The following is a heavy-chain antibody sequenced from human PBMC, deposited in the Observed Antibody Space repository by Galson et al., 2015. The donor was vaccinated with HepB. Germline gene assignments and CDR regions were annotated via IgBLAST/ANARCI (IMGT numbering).Heavy chain of an antibody. CDR1: GGSFSSST. V-gene: IGHV1-69*08. J-gene: IGHJ4*02. Sequence: SVKVSCKASGGSFSSSTIIWVRQAPRQGLDWMGKIIPLLGAANYAQKFQGRVAITADTSTSTASMELTRLTSEDTAVYYCATGYASGSYLIDNWGLGTLVTVPS. CDR3: ATGYASGSYLIDN. D-gene: IGHD3-10*01. CDR2: IIPLLGAA.